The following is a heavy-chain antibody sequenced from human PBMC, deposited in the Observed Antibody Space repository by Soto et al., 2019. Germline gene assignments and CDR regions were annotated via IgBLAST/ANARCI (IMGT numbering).Heavy chain of an antibody. CDR2: ISWNSGSL. D-gene: IGHD2-15*01. CDR1: GFTFSNYA. CDR3: AKGRRSDYYYGMDV. V-gene: IGHV3-9*01. J-gene: IGHJ6*02. Sequence: GGSLRLSCAASGFTFSNYAMHWVRQAPGKGLEWVSGISWNSGSLGYAVSVKGRFTISRDNAKNSLYLQMNSLRTEDTALYYCAKGRRSDYYYGMDVWGQGTTVTVSS.